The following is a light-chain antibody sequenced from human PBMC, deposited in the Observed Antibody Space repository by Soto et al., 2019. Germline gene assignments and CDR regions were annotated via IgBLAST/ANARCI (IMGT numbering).Light chain of an antibody. CDR1: QTISSY. V-gene: IGKV1-39*01. CDR2: TAS. CDR3: QQTYATWT. J-gene: IGKJ1*01. Sequence: DIQMTRSPSYLSPSRGYPVPMTSRASQTISSYLNWYQQKPGEAPKLLIYTASSLESGVPSRFRGSGSGTDFTLTISSLEAEDFATYYCQQTYATWTFGQGTKVDIK.